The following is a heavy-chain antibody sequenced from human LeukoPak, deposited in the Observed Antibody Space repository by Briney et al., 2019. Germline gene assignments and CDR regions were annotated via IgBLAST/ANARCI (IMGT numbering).Heavy chain of an antibody. D-gene: IGHD3-22*01. J-gene: IGHJ4*02. CDR1: GFTFGDYA. Sequence: GGSLRLSCTASGFTFGDYAMSWVRQAPGKGLEWVAVISYDGSNKYYADSVKGRFTISRDNSKNTLYLQMNSLRAEDTAVYYCAKSGITMIVVVIPFDYWGQGTLVTVSS. CDR2: ISYDGSNK. V-gene: IGHV3-30-3*02. CDR3: AKSGITMIVVVIPFDY.